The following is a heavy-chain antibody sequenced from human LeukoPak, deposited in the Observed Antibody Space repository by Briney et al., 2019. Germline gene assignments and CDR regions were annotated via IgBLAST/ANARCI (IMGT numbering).Heavy chain of an antibody. CDR3: ARDSWIGGYSYGLDY. V-gene: IGHV1-69*04. J-gene: IGHJ4*02. CDR1: GGTFSSYA. Sequence: ASVKVSCKASGGTFSSYAISWVRQAPGQGLEWMGRIIPILGIANYAQKFQGRVTITADKSTSTAYMELSSLRSEDTAVYYCARDSWIGGYSYGLDYWGQGTLVTVSS. D-gene: IGHD5-18*01. CDR2: IIPILGIA.